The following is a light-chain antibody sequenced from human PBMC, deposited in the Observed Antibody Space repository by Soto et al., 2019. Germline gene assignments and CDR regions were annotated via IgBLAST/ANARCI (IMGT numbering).Light chain of an antibody. CDR3: QQNGSLPIT. J-gene: IGKJ1*01. Sequence: EIVLTQSPGTLSLSPGERATLSCRASQSLSGGYLAWFQQKPGQTPRLLIYSASNRATGIPDRFSGSGSGTDFTLTISRLEPEDFVVYYCQQNGSLPITFGQGTKVEIK. V-gene: IGKV3-20*01. CDR2: SAS. CDR1: QSLSGGY.